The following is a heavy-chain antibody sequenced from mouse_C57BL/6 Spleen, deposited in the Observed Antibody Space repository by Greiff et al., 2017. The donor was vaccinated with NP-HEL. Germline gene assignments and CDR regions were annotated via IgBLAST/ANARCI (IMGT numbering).Heavy chain of an antibody. V-gene: IGHV1-53*01. CDR1: GYTFTSYW. Sequence: QVQLQQSGTELVKPGASVKLSCKASGYTFTSYWMHWVKQRPGQGLEWIGNINPSNGGTNYNEKFKSKATLTVDKSSSTAYMQLSSLTSEDSAVYYCARSGLRSSPYWYFDVWGTGTTVTVSS. J-gene: IGHJ1*03. CDR3: ARSGLRSSPYWYFDV. D-gene: IGHD1-1*01. CDR2: INPSNGGT.